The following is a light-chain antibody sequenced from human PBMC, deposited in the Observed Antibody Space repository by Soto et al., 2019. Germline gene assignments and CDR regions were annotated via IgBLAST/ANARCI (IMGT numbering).Light chain of an antibody. V-gene: IGKV3-20*01. CDR2: GAS. Sequence: ETVLTQSPGTLSLSPGERATLSRRASQSVSSSYLAWYQQKPGQAPRLLIYGASTRVTGIPDRFSGSGSGTDFTLTISRLEPEDFAVYHCQQYGDSITFGGGTKVEIK. J-gene: IGKJ4*01. CDR3: QQYGDSIT. CDR1: QSVSSSY.